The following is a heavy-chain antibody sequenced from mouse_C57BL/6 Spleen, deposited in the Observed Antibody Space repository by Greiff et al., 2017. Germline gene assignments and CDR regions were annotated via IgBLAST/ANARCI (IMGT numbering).Heavy chain of an antibody. CDR1: GFTFSSYG. J-gene: IGHJ2*01. CDR3: ARITTVVATGYFDY. CDR2: ISSGGSYT. Sequence: EVQLVESGGDLVKPGGSLKLSCAASGFTFSSYGMSWVRQTPDKRLEWVATISSGGSYTYYPDSVKGRFTISRDNAKNTLYLQMSSLKSEDTAMDYCARITTVVATGYFDYWGQGTTLTVSS. D-gene: IGHD1-1*01. V-gene: IGHV5-6*01.